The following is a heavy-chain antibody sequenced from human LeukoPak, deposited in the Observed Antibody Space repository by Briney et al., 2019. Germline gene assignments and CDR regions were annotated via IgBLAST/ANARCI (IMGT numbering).Heavy chain of an antibody. Sequence: GGSLRLSCAASGFTFSSFVVSWVRQGPGKGLEWVSAISGSGDSTYYADSVKGRFSISRDNSKNTLDLQMNSLRAEDTAVYYCAREAGYSRSWYLDYWGQGTLVTVSS. V-gene: IGHV3-23*01. CDR3: AREAGYSRSWYLDY. J-gene: IGHJ4*02. CDR2: ISGSGDST. CDR1: GFTFSSFV. D-gene: IGHD6-13*01.